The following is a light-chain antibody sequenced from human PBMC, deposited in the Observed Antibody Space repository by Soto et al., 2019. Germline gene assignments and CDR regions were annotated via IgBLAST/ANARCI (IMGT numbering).Light chain of an antibody. CDR1: QSVSSN. J-gene: IGKJ1*01. CDR2: GAS. CDR3: QQYNNWPPRAWT. V-gene: IGKV3-15*01. Sequence: EIVMTQSPATLSVSPGERAILSCRASQSVSSNLAWYQQKPGQAPRLLIYGASTRATGIPARFSGSGSGTEFTLTISSLQSEDFAVYYCQQYNNWPPRAWTFGQGTNVEIK.